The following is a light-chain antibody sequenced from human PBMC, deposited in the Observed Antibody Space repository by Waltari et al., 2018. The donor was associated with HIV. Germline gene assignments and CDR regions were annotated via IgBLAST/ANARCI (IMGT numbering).Light chain of an antibody. CDR2: DDN. CDR1: RSKIGNYY. V-gene: IGLV1-51*01. Sequence: QSVLTQPPSVSAAPGQRVTISCSGSRSKIGNYYVSCDQQIPGTAPKLLICDDNQRPSGIPDRLSGSKSGTSASLGIPALQTGDEADYYCGTWDIRSAWVFGGGTKLTVL. J-gene: IGLJ3*02. CDR3: GTWDIRSAWV.